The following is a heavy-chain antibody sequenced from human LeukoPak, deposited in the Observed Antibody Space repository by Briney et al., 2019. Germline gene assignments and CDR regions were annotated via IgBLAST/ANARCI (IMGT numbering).Heavy chain of an antibody. CDR3: ARSRGSGSPQNYYYYGMDV. V-gene: IGHV3-13*01. J-gene: IGHJ6*02. CDR2: IGTAGDT. Sequence: GGSLRLSCAASGFTFSSYDMHWVRQATGKGLEWVSAIGTAGDTYYPGSVKGRFTISRENAKNSLYLQVNSLRAGDTAVYYCARSRGSGSPQNYYYYGMDVWGQGTTVTVSS. D-gene: IGHD3-10*01. CDR1: GFTFSSYD.